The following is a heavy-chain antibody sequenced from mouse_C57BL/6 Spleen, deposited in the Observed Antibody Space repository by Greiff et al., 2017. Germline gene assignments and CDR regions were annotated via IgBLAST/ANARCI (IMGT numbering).Heavy chain of an antibody. Sequence: EVMLVESGEGLVKPGGSLRLSCAASGFTFSSYAMSWVRQTPEKRLEWVAYISSGGDYGYYAATVKGRFTISRDKARNTLYLQMSSLKTEDTAMYYCTRDTLYFDYWGQGTTLTVSS. CDR1: GFTFSSYA. CDR2: ISSGGDYG. V-gene: IGHV5-9-1*02. J-gene: IGHJ2*01. CDR3: TRDTLYFDY.